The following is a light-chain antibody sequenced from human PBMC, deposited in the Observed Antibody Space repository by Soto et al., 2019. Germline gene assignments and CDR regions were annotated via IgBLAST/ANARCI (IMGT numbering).Light chain of an antibody. CDR1: QGISSA. Sequence: AIQLTQSPSSLSASVGDRVTITCRASQGISSALAWYQQKPGKAPKLLIYEASSLESGVPSRFSGSVSGTDFPLTISSLQPEDFATYYCQQFNSYPPYTFGQGTKLEIK. CDR2: EAS. CDR3: QQFNSYPPYT. V-gene: IGKV1-13*02. J-gene: IGKJ2*01.